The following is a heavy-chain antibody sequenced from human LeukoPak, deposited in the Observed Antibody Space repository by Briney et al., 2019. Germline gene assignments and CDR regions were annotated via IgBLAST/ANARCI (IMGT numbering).Heavy chain of an antibody. CDR2: ISYDGSNK. CDR1: GFTFSSYG. V-gene: IGHV3-30*05. CDR3: ARDQKYQLLLGDSYYFDY. J-gene: IGHJ4*02. Sequence: GGSLRLSCAASGFTFSSYGMHWVRQAPGKGLEWVAVISYDGSNKYYADSVKGRFTISRDNSKNTLYLQMNSLRAEDTAVYYCARDQKYQLLLGDSYYFDYWGQGTLVTVSS. D-gene: IGHD2-2*01.